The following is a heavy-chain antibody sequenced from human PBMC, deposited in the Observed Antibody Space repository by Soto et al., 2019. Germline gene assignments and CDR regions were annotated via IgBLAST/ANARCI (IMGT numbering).Heavy chain of an antibody. CDR2: ISSSGNTI. Sequence: GGSLRLSCAASGFTFSDYYMIWIRQAPGKGLEWVSYISSSGNTIYYADSVKGRFTISRDSAKNSLYLQMNSLRAEDTAVYYCARDYSDSSGFFGYCYGMDVWGQGTTVTVSS. J-gene: IGHJ6*01. CDR1: GFTFSDYY. V-gene: IGHV3-11*01. CDR3: ARDYSDSSGFFGYCYGMDV. D-gene: IGHD3-22*01.